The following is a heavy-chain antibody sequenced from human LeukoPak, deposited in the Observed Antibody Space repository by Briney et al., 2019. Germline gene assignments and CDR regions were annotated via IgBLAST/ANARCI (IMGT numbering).Heavy chain of an antibody. CDR3: AKPYLPDARDSAI. D-gene: IGHD1-14*01. Sequence: GGALRLSCSASGFTFSSYSMNGVRQAPGKGLEGVSYISSSSSTIYYADSVKGRFTIARDNSKNTLDLQMNGLRAEGTAVYHCAKPYLPDARDSAIWGPRTTVTAS. CDR1: GFTFSSYS. J-gene: IGHJ3*02. CDR2: ISSSSSTI. V-gene: IGHV3-48*01.